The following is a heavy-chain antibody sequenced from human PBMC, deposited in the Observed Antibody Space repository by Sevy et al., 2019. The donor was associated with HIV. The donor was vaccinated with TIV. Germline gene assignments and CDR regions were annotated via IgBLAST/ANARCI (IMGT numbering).Heavy chain of an antibody. Sequence: SETLSLTCTVSGGSISSYYWSWIRQPAGKGLEWIGRIYTSGSTNYNPSFKSRVTMSVDTSKNQFSLKLSSVTAADTAVYYCAREDIVVVPAATTYYYYYGMDVWGQGTTVTVSS. D-gene: IGHD2-2*01. CDR2: IYTSGST. CDR1: GGSISSYY. CDR3: AREDIVVVPAATTYYYYYGMDV. V-gene: IGHV4-4*07. J-gene: IGHJ6*02.